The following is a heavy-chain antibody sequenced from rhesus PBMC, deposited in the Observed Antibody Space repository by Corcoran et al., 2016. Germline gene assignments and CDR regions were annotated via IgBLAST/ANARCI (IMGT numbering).Heavy chain of an antibody. D-gene: IGHD2-15*01. J-gene: IGHJ4*01. V-gene: IGHV4-122*02. Sequence: QLQLQESGPGLVKPSETLSLTCAVSGYSISSGYGWSRNRQPPGKGLGWIGDNSYSGSTSYKPSLKSRVTISRDTSKNQFSLKLSSVTAADTAVYYCARASSSRPIDYWGQGVLVTVSS. CDR3: ARASSSRPIDY. CDR2: NSYSGST. CDR1: GYSISSGYG.